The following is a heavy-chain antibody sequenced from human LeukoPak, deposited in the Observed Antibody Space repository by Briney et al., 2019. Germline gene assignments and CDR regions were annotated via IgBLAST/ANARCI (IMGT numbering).Heavy chain of an antibody. D-gene: IGHD6-19*01. J-gene: IGHJ5*02. V-gene: IGHV4-59*01. Sequence: KPSETLSLTCTVSGGSISSYYWSWIRQPPGKGLEWIGYIYYSGSTNYNPSLKSRVTISVGTSKNQFSLKLSSVTAADTAVYYCARDLRYSSGWFHWFDPWGQGTLVTVSS. CDR1: GGSISSYY. CDR2: IYYSGST. CDR3: ARDLRYSSGWFHWFDP.